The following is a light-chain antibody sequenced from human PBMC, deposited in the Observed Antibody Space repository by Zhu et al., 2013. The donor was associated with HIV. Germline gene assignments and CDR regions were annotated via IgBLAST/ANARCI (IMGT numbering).Light chain of an antibody. CDR2: GAS. J-gene: IGKJ4*01. CDR3: QYYGSSSLT. Sequence: EIVLTQSPGTLSLSPGERATLSCRASQTISGSYLAWYQQKPGQAPRLLIYGASSRATGIPDRFSGSGSGTDFTLTISRLEPEDFAVYYCQYYGSSSLTFGGGTKVEI. CDR1: QTISGSY. V-gene: IGKV3-20*01.